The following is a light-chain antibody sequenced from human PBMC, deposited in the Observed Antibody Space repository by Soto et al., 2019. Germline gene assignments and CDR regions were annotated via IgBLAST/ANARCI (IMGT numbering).Light chain of an antibody. J-gene: IGLJ3*02. Sequence: QSVLTQPPSVSGAPGQRVTISCTGSSSNIGAGYDVHWYQQLPGAAPKLLIFGNNNRPSGVPDRFSGSKSGTSASLAITGLQAEDEADYCCQSYDSSLSGPVFGGGTKLTVL. V-gene: IGLV1-40*01. CDR2: GNN. CDR3: QSYDSSLSGPV. CDR1: SSNIGAGYD.